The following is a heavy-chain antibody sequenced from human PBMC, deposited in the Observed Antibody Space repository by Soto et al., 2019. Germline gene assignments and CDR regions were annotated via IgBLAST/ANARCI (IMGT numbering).Heavy chain of an antibody. V-gene: IGHV3-21*01. Sequence: EVQLVESGGGLVKPGGSLRLSCAASGFTFSSYSMNWVRQAPGKGLEWVSSISSSSSYIYYADSVKGRFTISRDNAKNSLYLQMNSLRAEDTAVYYGARDLGYYDSSGRRSAFDIWGQGTMVTVSS. D-gene: IGHD3-22*01. CDR3: ARDLGYYDSSGRRSAFDI. CDR1: GFTFSSYS. J-gene: IGHJ3*02. CDR2: ISSSSSYI.